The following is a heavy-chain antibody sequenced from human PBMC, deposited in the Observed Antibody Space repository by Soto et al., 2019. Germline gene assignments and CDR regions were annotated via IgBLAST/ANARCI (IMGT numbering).Heavy chain of an antibody. J-gene: IGHJ4*02. D-gene: IGHD2-21*02. Sequence: GGSLRLSCAGSGFTLSDHYIDWVRQAPGKGLEWVGRSRDKAQGYSTAYAASVKGRFTTSRDESKNSVYLQMNSLRIEDTAVYYCARRLTTTVTAMGYWGQGTPVTVSS. CDR2: SRDKAQGYST. CDR1: GFTLSDHY. CDR3: ARRLTTTVTAMGY. V-gene: IGHV3-72*01.